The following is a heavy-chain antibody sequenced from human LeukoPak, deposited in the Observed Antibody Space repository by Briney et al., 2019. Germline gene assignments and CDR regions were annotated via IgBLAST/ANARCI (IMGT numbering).Heavy chain of an antibody. V-gene: IGHV3-30*04. Sequence: GGSLRLSCAASGFTFSSYAMHWVRQAPGKGLEWVAVISYDGSNKYYADSVKGRFTISRDNSKNTLYLQMNSLRAEDTAVYYCARALNVDDFDYWGQGTLVTVSS. CDR2: ISYDGSNK. D-gene: IGHD5/OR15-5a*01. CDR1: GFTFSSYA. J-gene: IGHJ4*02. CDR3: ARALNVDDFDY.